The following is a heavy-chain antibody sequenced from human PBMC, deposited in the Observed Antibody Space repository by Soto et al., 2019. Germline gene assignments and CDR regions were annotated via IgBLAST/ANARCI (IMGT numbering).Heavy chain of an antibody. CDR1: GFTFSSYG. CDR3: ARDRLYYYDSSGYYGYFQH. Sequence: QVQLVESGGGVVQPGRSLRLSCAASGFTFSSYGMHWVRQAPGKGLEWVAVIWYDGSNKYYADSVKGRFTISRDNSKNTLYLQMNSLRAEDTAVYYCARDRLYYYDSSGYYGYFQHWGQGTLVTVSS. V-gene: IGHV3-33*01. CDR2: IWYDGSNK. J-gene: IGHJ1*01. D-gene: IGHD3-22*01.